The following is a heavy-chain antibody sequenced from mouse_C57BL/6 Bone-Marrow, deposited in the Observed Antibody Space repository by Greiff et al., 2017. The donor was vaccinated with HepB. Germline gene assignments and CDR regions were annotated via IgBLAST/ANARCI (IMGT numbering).Heavy chain of an antibody. Sequence: VQLQQSGAELARPGASVKLSCKASGYTFTSYGISWVKQRTGQGLEWIGEIYPRSGNTYYNEKFKGKATLTADKSSSTAYMELRSLTSEDSAVYFCARREKLTRTKGYYFDYWGQGTTLTVSS. D-gene: IGHD4-1*01. CDR2: IYPRSGNT. CDR1: GYTFTSYG. J-gene: IGHJ2*01. CDR3: ARREKLTRTKGYYFDY. V-gene: IGHV1-81*01.